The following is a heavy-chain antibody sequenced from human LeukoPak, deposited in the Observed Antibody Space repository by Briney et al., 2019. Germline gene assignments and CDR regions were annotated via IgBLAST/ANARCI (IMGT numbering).Heavy chain of an antibody. J-gene: IGHJ4*02. CDR3: ARDLTGRLDY. V-gene: IGHV1-69*01. CDR2: IIPIFGTA. CDR1: GGTFSSYA. D-gene: IGHD7-27*01. Sequence: GASVKVSCKASGGTFSSYAISWVRQAPGQGLGWMGGIIPIFGTANYAQKFQGRVTITADESTSTAYMELSSLRSEDTAVYYCARDLTGRLDYWGQGALVTVSS.